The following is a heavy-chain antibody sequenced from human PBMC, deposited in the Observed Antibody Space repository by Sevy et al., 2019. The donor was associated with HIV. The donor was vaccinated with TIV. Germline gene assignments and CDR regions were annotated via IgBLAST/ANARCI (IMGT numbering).Heavy chain of an antibody. J-gene: IGHJ3*01. D-gene: IGHD5-18*01. CDR1: EFTFSNFW. CDR3: ARDRLWGYGDPYDL. V-gene: IGHV3-74*01. Sequence: GGSLRLSCAASEFTFSNFWMHWVRQVPGKGLVWVSRINHDGSTTTYADSVRGRFTISRDNSKNTLFLQMDSLRVDDTALYFCARDRLWGYGDPYDLWGQGTMVTVSS. CDR2: INHDGSTT.